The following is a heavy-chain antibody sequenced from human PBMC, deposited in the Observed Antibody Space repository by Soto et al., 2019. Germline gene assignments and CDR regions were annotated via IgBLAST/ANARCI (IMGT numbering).Heavy chain of an antibody. CDR2: INPNSGGT. D-gene: IGHD2-2*02. V-gene: IGHV1-2*02. CDR1: GYTFSGYY. CDR3: ARSLTEGYCTMTGCYTRPLYGMDV. J-gene: IGHJ6*02. Sequence: GASVKVSCKASGYTFSGYYIHWLRQAPGQGLEWMGWINPNSGGTNYAQKFKGSVTVTRDTPTSTAYMELSRLTSDDTAVYYCARSLTEGYCTMTGCYTRPLYGMDVWGQGTKVTVSS.